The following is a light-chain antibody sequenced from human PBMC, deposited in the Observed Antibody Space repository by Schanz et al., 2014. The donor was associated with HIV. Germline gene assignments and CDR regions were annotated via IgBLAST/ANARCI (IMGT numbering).Light chain of an antibody. CDR2: ANN. Sequence: QSVLTQPPSASGTPGQRVTISCSGSSSNVGSNTVHWYQHLPGTAPKLLMYANNQRASGVPDRFSGSGSGTSASLAITGLRSEDEADYYCAAWDGSLKVWVFGGGTKLTVL. J-gene: IGLJ3*02. V-gene: IGLV1-44*01. CDR3: AAWDGSLKVWV. CDR1: SSNVGSNT.